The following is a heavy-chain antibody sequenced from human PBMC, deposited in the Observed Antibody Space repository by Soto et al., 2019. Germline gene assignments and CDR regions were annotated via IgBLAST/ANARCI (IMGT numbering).Heavy chain of an antibody. Sequence: QITLKESGPTLVNPTQTLTLTCTFSVFSLSTSGVGVGWIRQPPGKALEWLAIIYWDDDKRYSPSLKSRLTITKDTSKNQVVLTMTNMVPVYTATYYCAHRRASVAAAGMGSGEFDIWGQGRMVTVSA. D-gene: IGHD6-13*01. V-gene: IGHV2-5*02. J-gene: IGHJ3*02. CDR1: VFSLSTSGVG. CDR3: AHRRASVAAAGMGSGEFDI. CDR2: IYWDDDK.